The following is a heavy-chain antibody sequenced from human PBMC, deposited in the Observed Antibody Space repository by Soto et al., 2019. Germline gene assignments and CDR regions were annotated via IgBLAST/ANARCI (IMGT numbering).Heavy chain of an antibody. J-gene: IGHJ3*01. CDR1: GFIFNNYA. Sequence: GESLKISCAASGFIFNNYAMSWVRQAPGKGLEWVSSIGDGGVDSYYADYVKGRFTISRDNSKNSLYLQMNSLRAEDTAIYYCAKDRVSRNSVWDPFDVWGQGTMVTVSS. CDR2: IGDGGVDS. CDR3: AKDRVSRNSVWDPFDV. D-gene: IGHD4-4*01. V-gene: IGHV3-23*01.